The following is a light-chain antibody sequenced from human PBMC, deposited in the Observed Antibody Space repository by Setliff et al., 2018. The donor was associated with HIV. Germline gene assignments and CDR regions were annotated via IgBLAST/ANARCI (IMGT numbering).Light chain of an antibody. Sequence: QSVLTQPPSVSGAPGQRVIISCTGSRTNIGAGYDVHWFQQLPGTAPRLLVFGNYNRPSGVPDRFSGSKSGTSGSLVITGLQAEDEADYYCQSYDTRPNGWVFGGGTRSPS. CDR2: GNY. CDR3: QSYDTRPNGWV. J-gene: IGLJ3*02. CDR1: RTNIGAGYD. V-gene: IGLV1-40*01.